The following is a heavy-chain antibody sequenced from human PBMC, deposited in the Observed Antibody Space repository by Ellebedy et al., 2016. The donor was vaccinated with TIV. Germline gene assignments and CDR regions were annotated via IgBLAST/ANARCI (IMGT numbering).Heavy chain of an antibody. CDR3: ARAGCSSTSCYTGSDY. Sequence: SVKVSXKASGGTFSSYAISWVRQAPGQGLEWMGGIIPIFGTANYAQKFQGRVTITADESTSTAYMELSSLRSEDTAVYYCARAGCSSTSCYTGSDYWGQGTLVTVSS. D-gene: IGHD2-2*02. CDR2: IIPIFGTA. J-gene: IGHJ4*02. V-gene: IGHV1-69*13. CDR1: GGTFSSYA.